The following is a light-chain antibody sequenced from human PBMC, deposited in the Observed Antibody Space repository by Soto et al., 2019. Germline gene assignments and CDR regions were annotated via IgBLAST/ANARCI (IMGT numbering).Light chain of an antibody. J-gene: IGLJ3*02. CDR2: GNS. CDR1: GSNIGAGFD. V-gene: IGLV1-40*01. Sequence: QSVLTQPPSVSGAAGQRVTISCTGSGSNIGAGFDVHWYQQLPGTAPKLLIYGNSNRPSGVPDRFSGSKSGTSASLAITGLQTEDEADYYCQSFDSSLSWVFGGGTKLTVL. CDR3: QSFDSSLSWV.